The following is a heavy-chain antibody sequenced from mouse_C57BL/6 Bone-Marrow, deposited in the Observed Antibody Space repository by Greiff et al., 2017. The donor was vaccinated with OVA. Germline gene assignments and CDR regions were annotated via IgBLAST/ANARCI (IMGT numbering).Heavy chain of an antibody. J-gene: IGHJ3*01. V-gene: IGHV10-1*01. CDR1: GFSFNTYA. CDR3: VRGGNPFAY. CDR2: IRSKSNNYAT. Sequence: EADGGLVQPKGSLKLSCAAFGFSFNTYAMNWVRQAPGKGLEWVARIRSKSNNYATYYVDSVKDRFTISRDDSESMLYLQMNNLKTEDTARYYCVRGGNPFAYWGQGTLVTVSA. D-gene: IGHD1-1*02.